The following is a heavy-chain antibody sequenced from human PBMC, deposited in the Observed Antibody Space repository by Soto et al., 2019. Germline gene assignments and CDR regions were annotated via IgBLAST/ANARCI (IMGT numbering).Heavy chain of an antibody. CDR1: GVTVSSNY. CDR2: IYSGGST. D-gene: IGHD5-18*01. J-gene: IGHJ4*02. V-gene: IGHV3-66*04. Sequence: EVQLVESGGGLVQPGGSLRLSCAASGVTVSSNYMSWVRQAPGKGLEWVSVIYSGGSTYYADSVKGRFTISRDNSKNPLYSQVTSLRAEDTAVYYCARHGYNYGGGYFDYWGQGTLVTVSS. CDR3: ARHGYNYGGGYFDY.